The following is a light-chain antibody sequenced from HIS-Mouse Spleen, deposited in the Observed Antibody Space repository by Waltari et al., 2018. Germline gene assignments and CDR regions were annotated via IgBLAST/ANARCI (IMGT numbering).Light chain of an antibody. CDR2: DAS. J-gene: IGKJ2*01. CDR1: QDISNY. Sequence: DIQMTQSPSSLSASVGDRVTITCQASQDISNYLNWYQQKPGKAPKLLIYDASNLEKGVPSRFSGSGSGTDFTFTISSLQPEDIATYYCQQYDNLSYTFGQGTKLEIK. CDR3: QQYDNLSYT. V-gene: IGKV1-33*01.